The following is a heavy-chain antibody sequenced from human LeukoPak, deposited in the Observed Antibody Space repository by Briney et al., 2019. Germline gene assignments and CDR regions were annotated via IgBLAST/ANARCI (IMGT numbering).Heavy chain of an antibody. CDR1: GFTFGRHA. CDR3: TKAIGGGRDAYDI. CDR2: IFDSGAPS. D-gene: IGHD3-16*01. J-gene: IGHJ3*02. Sequence: GGSLRLSCLASGFTFGRHAMNWVRQAPGKGLEWVSSIFDSGAPSYYADSVKGRFTISRDNSKNTVYVQMESLRAEDTAVYYCTKAIGGGRDAYDIWGQGTMVTVSS. V-gene: IGHV3-23*01.